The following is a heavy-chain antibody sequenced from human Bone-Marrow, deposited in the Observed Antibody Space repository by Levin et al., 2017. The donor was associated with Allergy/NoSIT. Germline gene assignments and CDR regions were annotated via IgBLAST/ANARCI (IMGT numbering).Heavy chain of an antibody. CDR1: GGSISSGDYY. J-gene: IGHJ4*02. Sequence: SQTLSLTCTVSGGSISSGDYYWSWIRQPPGKGLEWIGYIYYSGSTYYNPSLKSRVTISVDTSKNQFSLKLSSVTAADTAVYYCARARGWEMYYFDYWGQGTLVTVSS. D-gene: IGHD1-26*01. CDR2: IYYSGST. V-gene: IGHV4-30-4*01. CDR3: ARARGWEMYYFDY.